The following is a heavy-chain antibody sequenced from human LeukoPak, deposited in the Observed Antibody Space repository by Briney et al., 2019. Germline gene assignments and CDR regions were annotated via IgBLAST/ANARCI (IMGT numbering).Heavy chain of an antibody. CDR1: GYTFTSYG. CDR2: ISAYNGNT. CDR3: AREKDYGGNYYYFDY. Sequence: ASVKVSCKASGYTFTSYGISWVRQAPGQGLEWMGWISAYNGNTNYAQKLQGRVTMTTDTSTSTAYMELRSLRSDDTAVYYCAREKDYGGNYYYFDYWGQGTLVTVPS. D-gene: IGHD4-23*01. V-gene: IGHV1-18*01. J-gene: IGHJ4*02.